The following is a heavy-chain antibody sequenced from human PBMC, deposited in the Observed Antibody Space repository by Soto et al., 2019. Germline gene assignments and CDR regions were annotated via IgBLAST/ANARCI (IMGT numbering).Heavy chain of an antibody. Sequence: SETLSLTCTVSGGSVSSGDSYWTWIRQPPGKALEFIGYMYKTGETLLNSSLKSRVTLSMETSKNQFSLTLSSVTAADTAVYFCMKAHESGDFLGMSVWGPGTTVTVSS. D-gene: IGHD3-10*01. CDR3: MKAHESGDFLGMSV. CDR1: GGSVSSGDSY. J-gene: IGHJ6*02. V-gene: IGHV4-61*08. CDR2: MYKTGET.